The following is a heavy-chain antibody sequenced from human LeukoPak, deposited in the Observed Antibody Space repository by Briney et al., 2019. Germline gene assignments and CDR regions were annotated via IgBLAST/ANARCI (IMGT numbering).Heavy chain of an antibody. D-gene: IGHD1-1*01. CDR1: GFTFSDYY. Sequence: RAGGSLRLSCAASGFTFSDYYMSWIRQAPGKGLEWVSRINWSGTYIFYSDSMRGRFTTSRDNAKNSLYLQMHSLRAEDTALYYCARLQLGALNAFEIWGQGTMVTVSS. CDR2: INWSGTYI. CDR3: ARLQLGALNAFEI. V-gene: IGHV3-20*04. J-gene: IGHJ3*02.